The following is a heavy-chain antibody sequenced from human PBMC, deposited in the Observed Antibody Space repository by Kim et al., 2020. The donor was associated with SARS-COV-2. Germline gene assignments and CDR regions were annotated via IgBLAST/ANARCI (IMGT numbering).Heavy chain of an antibody. CDR2: ISGSGGST. V-gene: IGHV3-23*01. CDR3: AKVRSCSSSGFTSWVSWDFDY. CDR1: GFTFSSFA. J-gene: IGHJ4*02. Sequence: GGSLRLSCAASGFTFSSFAMTWVRQAPGKGLEWVSAISGSGGSTYYADSVKGRFTISRDNSKNTLYLPMNSLRAEDTAVYYCAKVRSCSSSGFTSWVSWDFDYWGQGTLVTVSS. D-gene: IGHD6-6*01.